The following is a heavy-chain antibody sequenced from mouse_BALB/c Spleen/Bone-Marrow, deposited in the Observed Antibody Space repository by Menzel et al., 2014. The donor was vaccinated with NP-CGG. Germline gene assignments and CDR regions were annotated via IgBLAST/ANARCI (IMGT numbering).Heavy chain of an antibody. V-gene: IGHV1-69*02. D-gene: IGHD2-3*01. J-gene: IGHJ2*01. Sequence: VQLQQSGAELVRPGASVKLSCKTSGYTFTSYWINWVKQRPGQGLEWIGNIYPSDNYTNYNQKFKDKATLIVDISSTTAYMQLSSPTSEDSAVYYCTRTYEYFDYWGQGTTLTVSS. CDR1: GYTFTSYW. CDR3: TRTYEYFDY. CDR2: IYPSDNYT.